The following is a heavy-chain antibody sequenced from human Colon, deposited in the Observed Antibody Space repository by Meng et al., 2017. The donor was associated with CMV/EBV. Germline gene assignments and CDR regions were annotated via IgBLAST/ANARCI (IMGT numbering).Heavy chain of an antibody. CDR1: GFTFSTYW. Sequence: GESLKISCAASGFTFSTYWLSWVRQAPGKGLEWVANIKTDGSEKYYVDSVKGRFTISRDNAKRSLYLEMSSLRAEDTAMYYCAKSPVLESTGHWGQGTRVTVSS. CDR2: IKTDGSEK. D-gene: IGHD2/OR15-2a*01. J-gene: IGHJ4*02. V-gene: IGHV3-7*01. CDR3: AKSPVLESTGH.